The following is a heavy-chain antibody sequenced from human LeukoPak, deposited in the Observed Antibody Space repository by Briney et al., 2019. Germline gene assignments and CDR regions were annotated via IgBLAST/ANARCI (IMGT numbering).Heavy chain of an antibody. J-gene: IGHJ4*02. V-gene: IGHV3-23*01. D-gene: IGHD5-24*01. CDR2: ISGSGGST. CDR3: AKDRVYGYNLDYFDY. Sequence: PGGSLRLSCAASGFTFSSYAMSWVRQAPGKGLEWVSAISGSGGSTYYADSVKGRFTISRDNSKNTLYLQTNSLRAEDTAVYYCAKDRVYGYNLDYFDYWGQGTLVTVSS. CDR1: GFTFSSYA.